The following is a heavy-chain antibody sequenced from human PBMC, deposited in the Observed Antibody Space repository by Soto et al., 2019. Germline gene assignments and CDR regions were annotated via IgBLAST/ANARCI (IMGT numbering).Heavy chain of an antibody. CDR1: GDSISSGDYY. CDR3: ARDGSVRGVPFGVDV. D-gene: IGHD3-10*02. J-gene: IGHJ6*02. CDR2: ISYSGTT. V-gene: IGHV4-31*03. Sequence: QVQLQESGPGLVKPSQTLSLTCTVSGDSISSGDYYWSWIRQHPGKGLEWIGSISYSGTTYQNPALQSRVTISLDTSKNEFSLMLSSVTAADTAMYYCARDGSVRGVPFGVDVWGQGTTVTVSS.